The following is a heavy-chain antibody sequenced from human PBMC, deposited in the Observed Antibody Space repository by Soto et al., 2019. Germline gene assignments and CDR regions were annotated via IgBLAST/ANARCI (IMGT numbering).Heavy chain of an antibody. CDR1: GGSFGTSY. J-gene: IGHJ3*02. Sequence: QVHLQQWGAGLLKPSETLSLTCGVYGGSFGTSYWAWIRQSPEKGLERIGEINHNGDSNYNPSLKMRVTISLDMSDNQFALKLTPVAAADTAVYYCARVTRFPDAFDIWGQGTPVIVSS. V-gene: IGHV4-34*01. CDR3: ARVTRFPDAFDI. CDR2: INHNGDS.